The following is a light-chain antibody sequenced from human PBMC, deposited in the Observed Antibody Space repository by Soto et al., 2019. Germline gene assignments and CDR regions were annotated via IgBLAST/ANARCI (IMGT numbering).Light chain of an antibody. J-gene: IGKJ1*01. CDR3: QQRSNWPRT. CDR2: GTG. Sequence: EIVLTQSPGTLSLSPGERATLSCRASQSVSSSYLAWYQHKRGQAPRLLMFGTGSRATGIPDRFSGTGSGTDFTLIISSLEPEDFAVYYCQQRSNWPRTFGQGTKVDIK. CDR1: QSVSSSY. V-gene: IGKV3D-20*02.